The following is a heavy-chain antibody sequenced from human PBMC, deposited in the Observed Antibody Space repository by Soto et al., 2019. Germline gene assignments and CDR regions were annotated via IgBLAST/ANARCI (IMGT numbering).Heavy chain of an antibody. V-gene: IGHV1-24*01. CDR1: GYTLTGLS. J-gene: IGHJ5*02. Sequence: GASVKASCKVSGYTLTGLSMHWVRQAPGKGLEWMGGFDPEDGETIYAQKFQGRVTMTEDTSTDTAYMELSSLRSEDTAVYYCATGNIGYCTNGVCYTSWFDPWGQGTLVTVSS. CDR2: FDPEDGET. D-gene: IGHD2-8*01. CDR3: ATGNIGYCTNGVCYTSWFDP.